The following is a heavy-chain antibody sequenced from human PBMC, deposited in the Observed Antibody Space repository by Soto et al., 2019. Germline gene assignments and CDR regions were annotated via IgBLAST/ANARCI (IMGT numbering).Heavy chain of an antibody. D-gene: IGHD3-22*01. J-gene: IGHJ4*02. CDR2: ISGSGSNP. CDR1: GFTFSSYA. V-gene: IGHV3-23*01. Sequence: GGSLRLSCAASGFTFSSYAMSWVRQAPGQGLEWVSAISGSGSNPYYADSVKGRFTISRDNSKNTLYLQMNSLRAEDTALYYCARADSIPGPYTMIGAFFGYWGQGTLVTVSS. CDR3: ARADSIPGPYTMIGAFFGY.